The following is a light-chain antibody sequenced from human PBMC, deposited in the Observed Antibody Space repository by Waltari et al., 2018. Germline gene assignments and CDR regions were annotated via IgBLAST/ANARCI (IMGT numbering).Light chain of an antibody. V-gene: IGKV4-1*01. Sequence: DIMMTQSPDSLAVAVGERATIKCKSSQSVLYSPNNMNYLAWYQQKPVQPPKLLVYWAATLGSGVPALFSGRGSGTEFTLTISSLQAEDVAVYYCQQYYSAPQTCGQGTKVEIK. CDR3: QQYYSAPQT. J-gene: IGKJ1*01. CDR2: WAA. CDR1: QSVLYSPNNMNY.